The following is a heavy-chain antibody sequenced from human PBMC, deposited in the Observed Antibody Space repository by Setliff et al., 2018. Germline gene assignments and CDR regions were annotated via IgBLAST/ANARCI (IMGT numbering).Heavy chain of an antibody. D-gene: IGHD3-16*02. J-gene: IGHJ3*02. Sequence: SETLSLTCNVSGASTRNFYWTWIRQPPGKGLEWIGYVHFTGSTNYNPSLKSRVTMSVDVSKSQFSLRLSSVTAADTAVYYCARGKLRLGQLSLFYGFDIWGQGTMVTVSS. CDR2: VHFTGST. CDR1: GASTRNFY. CDR3: ARGKLRLGQLSLFYGFDI. V-gene: IGHV4-59*01.